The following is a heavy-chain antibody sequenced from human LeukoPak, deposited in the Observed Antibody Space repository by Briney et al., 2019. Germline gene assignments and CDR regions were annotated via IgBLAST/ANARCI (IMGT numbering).Heavy chain of an antibody. CDR2: ISGSGGST. D-gene: IGHD1-26*01. CDR1: GFTFASYA. J-gene: IGHJ4*02. Sequence: GGSLRLSCAASGFTFASYAVSWVRQAPGKGLEWVSAISGSGGSTYYADSVKGRFTISRDNSKNTLYLQMNSLRAEDTAVYYCAKGAGIVGATGYFDYWGQGTLVTVSS. V-gene: IGHV3-23*01. CDR3: AKGAGIVGATGYFDY.